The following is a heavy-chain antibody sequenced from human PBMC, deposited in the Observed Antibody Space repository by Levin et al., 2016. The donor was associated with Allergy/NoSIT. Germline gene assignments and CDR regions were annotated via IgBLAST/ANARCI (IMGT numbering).Heavy chain of an antibody. D-gene: IGHD2-2*02. CDR1: GFTFNSYA. J-gene: IGHJ4*02. Sequence: GGSLRLSCAASGFTFNSYAMHWVRQSPGKGLEWVARISYEGSNKYYTDSVKGRFTISRDNSKNTLYLQMNDLRPEDTAVYYCARAYVPYCTTFSCYIGPDWGQGTLVTVSS. CDR2: ISYEGSNK. V-gene: IGHV3-30-3*01. CDR3: ARAYVPYCTTFSCYIGPD.